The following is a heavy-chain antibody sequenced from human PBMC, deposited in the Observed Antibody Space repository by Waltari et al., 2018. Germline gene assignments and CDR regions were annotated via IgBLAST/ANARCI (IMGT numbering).Heavy chain of an antibody. D-gene: IGHD1-26*01. V-gene: IGHV4-4*09. CDR1: GGPISSYY. CDR3: ARSMGWELLFGY. J-gene: IGHJ4*02. CDR2: IYTSGST. Sequence: QVQLQESGPGLVKPSETLSLTCTVSGGPISSYYWSWIRQPPGKGLEWIGYIYTSGSTNYNPSLKSRVTISVDTSKNQFSLKLSSVTAADTAVYYCARSMGWELLFGYWGQGTLVTVSS.